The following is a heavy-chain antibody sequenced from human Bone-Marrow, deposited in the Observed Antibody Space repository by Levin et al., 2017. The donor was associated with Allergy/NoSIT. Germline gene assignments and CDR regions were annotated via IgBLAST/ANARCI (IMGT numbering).Heavy chain of an antibody. V-gene: IGHV3-30*04. CDR2: ISYDGSNK. Sequence: GGSLRLSCAASGFTFSSYAMHWVRQAPGKGLEWVAVISYDGSNKYYADSVKGRFTISRDNSKNTLYLQMNSLRAEDTAVYYCARERGYCSSTSCYRNYYYGMDVWGQGTTVTVSS. CDR1: GFTFSSYA. D-gene: IGHD2-2*01. CDR3: ARERGYCSSTSCYRNYYYGMDV. J-gene: IGHJ6*02.